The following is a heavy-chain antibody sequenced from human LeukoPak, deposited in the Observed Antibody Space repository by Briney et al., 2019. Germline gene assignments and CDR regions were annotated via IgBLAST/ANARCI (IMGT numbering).Heavy chain of an antibody. Sequence: SETLSLTCIVSSGSISSDQSYWGWIRQPPGKGLEWLGTIYYSGSTYYNPSLKSRVTISVDTSKNQFSLKLSSVTAADTAVYYCARDNCSSTSCRKKFDNWGQGTLVTVSS. CDR3: ARDNCSSTSCRKKFDN. CDR2: IYYSGST. V-gene: IGHV4-39*07. J-gene: IGHJ4*02. CDR1: SGSISSDQSY. D-gene: IGHD2-2*01.